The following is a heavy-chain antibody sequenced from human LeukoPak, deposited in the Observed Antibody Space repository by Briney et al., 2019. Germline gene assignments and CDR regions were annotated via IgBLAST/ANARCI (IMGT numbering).Heavy chain of an antibody. CDR1: GYTFTSYY. J-gene: IGHJ6*02. D-gene: IGHD6-13*01. Sequence: ASVTVSFKASGYTFTSYYMHWVRQAPGQGLEWMGIINPSGGSTSYAQKFQGRVTMTRDTSTSTVYMELSSQRSEDTAVYYCARDRRAAAAPVYGMDVWGQGTTVTVSS. V-gene: IGHV1-46*01. CDR2: INPSGGST. CDR3: ARDRRAAAAPVYGMDV.